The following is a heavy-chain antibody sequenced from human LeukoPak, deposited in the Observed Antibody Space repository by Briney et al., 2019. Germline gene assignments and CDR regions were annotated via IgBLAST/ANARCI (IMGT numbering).Heavy chain of an antibody. D-gene: IGHD2-8*01. CDR3: ARAGSIVLMVYATIDY. Sequence: ASVKVSCKASGYTFTGHYIHWVRQAPGQGLEWMGWIHPNTGGTKYAQKFQGRVTMTRDTSISTAYMELSRLRSDDTAVYYCARAGSIVLMVYATIDYWGQGTLVTVSS. CDR1: GYTFTGHY. V-gene: IGHV1-2*02. J-gene: IGHJ4*02. CDR2: IHPNTGGT.